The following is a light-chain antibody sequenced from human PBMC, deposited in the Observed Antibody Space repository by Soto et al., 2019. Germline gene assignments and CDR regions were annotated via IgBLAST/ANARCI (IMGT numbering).Light chain of an antibody. CDR1: QSVGNY. CDR3: QQYNNWPPT. CDR2: GAS. V-gene: IGKV3-15*01. J-gene: IGKJ1*01. Sequence: EIVMTQSAGSLSVSPGERATLSCRASQSVGNYLAWYQQKPGQAPSLLIYGASTRATGIPARFSGSGSGTEFTLTITSLQSEDFAIYSCQQYNNWPPTFGQGTKVEI.